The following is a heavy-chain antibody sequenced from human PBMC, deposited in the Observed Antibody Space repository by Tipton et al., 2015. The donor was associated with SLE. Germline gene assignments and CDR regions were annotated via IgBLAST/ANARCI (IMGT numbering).Heavy chain of an antibody. V-gene: IGHV3-9*01. J-gene: IGHJ4*01. Sequence: SLRLSCAASGFIFDDYAMHWVRQAPGKGLEWVSGISWNSGSIGYADSVKGRFTISRDNAKNSLYLQMNSLRAEDTAVYYCARDGGMVGEDYWGQEPWSPSPQ. D-gene: IGHD3-10*02. CDR1: GFIFDDYA. CDR2: ISWNSGSI. CDR3: ARDGGMVGEDY.